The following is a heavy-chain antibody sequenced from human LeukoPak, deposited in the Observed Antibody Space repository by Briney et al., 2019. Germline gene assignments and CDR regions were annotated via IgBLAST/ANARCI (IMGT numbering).Heavy chain of an antibody. D-gene: IGHD6-19*01. J-gene: IGHJ1*01. CDR1: GGSFSGYY. CDR3: ARGRLDSSGWYVGYFQH. Sequence: SETLSLTCAVYGGSFSGYYWSWIRQPPGKGLEWIGEINHSGSTNYNPSLKSRVTISVDTSKNQFSLKLSSVTAAGTAVYYCARGRLDSSGWYVGYFQHWGQGTLVTVSS. V-gene: IGHV4-34*01. CDR2: INHSGST.